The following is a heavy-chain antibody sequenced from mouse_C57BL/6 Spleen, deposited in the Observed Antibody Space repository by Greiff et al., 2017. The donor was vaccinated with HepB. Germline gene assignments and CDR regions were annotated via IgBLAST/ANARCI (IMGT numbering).Heavy chain of an antibody. CDR2: ISSGSSTI. D-gene: IGHD1-1*01. J-gene: IGHJ1*03. CDR3: ARSSYGSSNRYFDV. V-gene: IGHV5-17*01. Sequence: DVKLVESGGGLVKPGGSLKLSCAASGFTFSDYGMHWVRQAPEKGLEWVAYISSGSSTIYYADTVKGRFTISRDNAKNTLFLQMTSLRSEDTAMYYCARSSYGSSNRYFDVWGTGTTVTVSS. CDR1: GFTFSDYG.